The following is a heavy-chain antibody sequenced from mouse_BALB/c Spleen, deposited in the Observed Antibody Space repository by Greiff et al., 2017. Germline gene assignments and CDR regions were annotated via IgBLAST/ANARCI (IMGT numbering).Heavy chain of an antibody. CDR2: IDTSDSYT. CDR3: ARSYYRYDGDWYFDV. Sequence: VQLQQPGAELVMPGASVKMSCKASGYTFTDYWMHWVKQRPGQGLEWIGAIDTSDSYTSYNQKFKGKATLTVDESSSTAYMQLSSLTSEDSAVYYCARSYYRYDGDWYFDVWGAGTTVTVSS. D-gene: IGHD2-14*01. J-gene: IGHJ1*01. V-gene: IGHV1-69*01. CDR1: GYTFTDYW.